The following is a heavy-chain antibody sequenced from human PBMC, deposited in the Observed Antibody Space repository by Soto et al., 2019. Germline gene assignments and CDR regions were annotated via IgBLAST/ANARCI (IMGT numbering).Heavy chain of an antibody. J-gene: IGHJ6*02. V-gene: IGHV3-15*01. Sequence: GGSLRLSCTASGFTFSNAWMSWVRQAPGKGLEWVGRIKRKTDGGTTDYAAPVKGRFTISRDDSKNTLYLLMNSLKTEDTAVYYCTTGLYGSGSSGGMDVWGQGTKVTVSS. CDR1: GFTFSNAW. D-gene: IGHD3-10*01. CDR2: IKRKTDGGTT. CDR3: TTGLYGSGSSGGMDV.